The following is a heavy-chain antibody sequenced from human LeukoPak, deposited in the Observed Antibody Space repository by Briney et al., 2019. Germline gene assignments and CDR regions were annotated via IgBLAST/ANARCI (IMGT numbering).Heavy chain of an antibody. CDR2: ISSSGSTI. CDR3: ARDDRCTTVTTESWFDP. CDR1: GFTFSTYW. D-gene: IGHD4-17*01. Sequence: GGSLRLSCSASGFTFSTYWMSWVRQAPGKGLEWVSYISSSGSTIYYADSVKGRFTISRDNAKNSLYLQMNSLRAEDTAVYYCARDDRCTTVTTESWFDPWGQGTLVTVSS. J-gene: IGHJ5*02. V-gene: IGHV3-11*01.